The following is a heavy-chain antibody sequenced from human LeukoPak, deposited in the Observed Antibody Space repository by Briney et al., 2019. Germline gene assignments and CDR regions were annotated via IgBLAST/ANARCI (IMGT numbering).Heavy chain of an antibody. CDR1: GVTVSSNY. J-gene: IGHJ3*02. V-gene: IGHV3-53*01. CDR2: IYSGGST. Sequence: RTGGSLRLSCAASGVTVSSNYMSWVRQAPGKGLEWVSVIYSGGSTYYADSVKGRFTISRDNSKNTLYLQMNSLRAEDTAVYYCARDLISGGMRAFDIWGQGTMVTVSS. CDR3: ARDLISGGMRAFDI. D-gene: IGHD2-15*01.